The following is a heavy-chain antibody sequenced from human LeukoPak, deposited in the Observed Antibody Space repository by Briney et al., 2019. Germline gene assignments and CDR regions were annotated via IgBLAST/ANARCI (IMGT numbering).Heavy chain of an antibody. CDR1: GGSFSGYY. CDR3: AKDPNDSSGYYYDY. D-gene: IGHD3-22*01. J-gene: IGHJ4*02. Sequence: ETLSLTCAVYGGSFSGYYWSWIRQAPGKGLEWVSAISGSGGSTYYADSVKGRFTISRDNSKNTLYLQMNSLRAEDTAVYYCAKDPNDSSGYYYDYWGQGTLVTVSS. CDR2: ISGSGGST. V-gene: IGHV3-23*01.